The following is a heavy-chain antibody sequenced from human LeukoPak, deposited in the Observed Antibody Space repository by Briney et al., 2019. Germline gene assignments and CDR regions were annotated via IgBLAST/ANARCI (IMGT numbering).Heavy chain of an antibody. V-gene: IGHV4-34*01. CDR3: ARHQYSYGCY. D-gene: IGHD5-18*01. J-gene: IGHJ4*02. Sequence: SETLSLTCTVSGGSISSYYWSWIRQPPGKGLEWIGEINHSGSTNYNPSLKSRVTISVDTSKNQFSLKLSSVTAADTAVYYCARHQYSYGCYWGQGTLVTVSS. CDR1: GGSISSYY. CDR2: INHSGST.